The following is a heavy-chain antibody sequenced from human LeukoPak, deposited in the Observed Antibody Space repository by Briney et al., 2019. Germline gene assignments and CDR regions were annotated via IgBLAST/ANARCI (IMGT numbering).Heavy chain of an antibody. J-gene: IGHJ4*02. Sequence: GGSVKVSCTASRYTFSDYYIPWSRQAPGQGLEWMGWIKSNGGVTNYARNFQGRITMTSDTSISTAFMELSSLRSDDTAVYYCARPSYCVAGCYYYFDYWGQGTVVTVSS. CDR3: ARPSYCVAGCYYYFDY. CDR2: IKSNGGVT. D-gene: IGHD2-21*02. CDR1: RYTFSDYY. V-gene: IGHV1-2*02.